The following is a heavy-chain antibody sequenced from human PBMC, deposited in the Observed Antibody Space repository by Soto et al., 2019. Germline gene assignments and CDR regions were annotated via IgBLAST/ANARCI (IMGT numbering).Heavy chain of an antibody. CDR3: ARLRGYSYGQVDY. Sequence: SETLSLTCTVSGGSISSSSYYWGWIRQPPGKGLEWIGTIYYSGSTYYNPSLTSRVTISVDTSKNQFSLKLSSVTAADTAVYYCARLRGYSYGQVDYWGQGTLVTVS. V-gene: IGHV4-39*01. D-gene: IGHD5-18*01. CDR1: GGSISSSSYY. CDR2: IYYSGST. J-gene: IGHJ4*02.